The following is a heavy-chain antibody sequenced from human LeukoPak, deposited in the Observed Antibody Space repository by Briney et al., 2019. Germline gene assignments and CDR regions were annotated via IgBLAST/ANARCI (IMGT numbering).Heavy chain of an antibody. CDR3: ARDHQKYCSSTSCYGSLFWFDP. CDR2: ISSSSSTI. Sequence: PGGSLRLSCAASGFTFSSYSMNWVRQAPGKGLEWVSYISSSSSTIYYADSVKGRFTISIDNAKNSLYLQMNSLRAEDTAVYYCARDHQKYCSSTSCYGSLFWFDPWGQGTLVTVSS. D-gene: IGHD2-2*01. CDR1: GFTFSSYS. V-gene: IGHV3-48*04. J-gene: IGHJ5*02.